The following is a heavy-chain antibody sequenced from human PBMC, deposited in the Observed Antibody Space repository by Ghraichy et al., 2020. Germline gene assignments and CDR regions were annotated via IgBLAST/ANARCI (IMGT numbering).Heavy chain of an antibody. CDR1: GGSFSGYY. J-gene: IGHJ3*02. D-gene: IGHD3-10*01. CDR3: AREEVVRGVDDAFDI. V-gene: IGHV4-34*01. CDR2: INHSGST. Sequence: SETLSLTCAVYGGSFSGYYWSWIRQPPGKGLEWIGEINHSGSTNYNPSLKSRVTISVDTSKNQFSLKLSSVTAADTAVYYCAREEVVRGVDDAFDICGQGTMVTVSS.